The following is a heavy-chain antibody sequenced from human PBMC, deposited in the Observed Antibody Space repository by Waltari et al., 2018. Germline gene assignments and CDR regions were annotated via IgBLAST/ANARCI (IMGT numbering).Heavy chain of an antibody. Sequence: QVQLQESGPGLVKPSESLALTCTVSGGSISSYYWSWIRQPPGKGLEWIVYIYYSGSTNYNPSLKSRVTISVDTSKNQFSLKLSSVTAADTAVYYCARGDRWYKQLVYYFDYLGQGTLVTVSS. J-gene: IGHJ4*02. CDR2: IYYSGST. D-gene: IGHD6-13*01. CDR3: ARGDRWYKQLVYYFDY. V-gene: IGHV4-59*01. CDR1: GGSISSYY.